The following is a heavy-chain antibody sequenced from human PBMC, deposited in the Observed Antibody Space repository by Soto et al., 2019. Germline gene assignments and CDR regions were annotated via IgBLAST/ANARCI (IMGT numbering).Heavy chain of an antibody. CDR3: ARVSGSYYYGMDV. CDR2: IYHSWST. J-gene: IGHJ6*02. CDR1: GGSISSSNC. V-gene: IGHV4-4*02. Sequence: QVQLQESGPGLVKPSGTLSLTCAVSGGSISSSNCWSWVRQPPGKGLEWIGAIYHSWSTNFNPSLTSRVTISVDKSKNQFSLKLNSVTAADTAVYYCARVSGSYYYGMDVWGQGTTVTVSS.